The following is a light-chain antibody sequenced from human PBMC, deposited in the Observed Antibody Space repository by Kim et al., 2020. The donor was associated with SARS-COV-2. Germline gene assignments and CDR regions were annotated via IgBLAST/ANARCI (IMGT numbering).Light chain of an antibody. V-gene: IGLV3-21*04. CDR2: YDS. Sequence: PGGTATITCGGNNIVFKNGHWYQQKPGQAPLMVIYYDSDRPSGIPERFSGSKSGNTATLTIRRVEDGDEADYYCHVWDNSGDHRGIFGGGTRLTVL. CDR3: HVWDNSGDHRGI. CDR1: NIVFKN. J-gene: IGLJ2*01.